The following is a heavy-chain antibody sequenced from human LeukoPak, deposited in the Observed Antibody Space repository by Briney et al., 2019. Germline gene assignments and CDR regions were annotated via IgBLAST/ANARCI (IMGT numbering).Heavy chain of an antibody. CDR3: ARVLGFLESPDAFDI. Sequence: AASVKVSCKASGYTFTGYYMHWVRQAPGQGLEWMGWINPNSGGTNYAQKFQGRVTMTRDTSISTAYMELSRLRSDDTAVYYCARVLGFLESPDAFDIWGQGTMVTVSS. V-gene: IGHV1-2*02. CDR1: GYTFTGYY. D-gene: IGHD3-3*01. J-gene: IGHJ3*02. CDR2: INPNSGGT.